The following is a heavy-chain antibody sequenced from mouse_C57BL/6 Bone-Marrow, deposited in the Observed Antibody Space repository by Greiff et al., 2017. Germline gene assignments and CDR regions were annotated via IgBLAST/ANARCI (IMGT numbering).Heavy chain of an antibody. CDR2: INPSSGDT. CDR1: GYTFTSYW. CDR3: TRSDGYYGYFDV. V-gene: IGHV1-7*01. Sequence: QVQLQQSGAELAKPGASVKLSCKASGYTFTSYWMHWVKQRPGPGLEWIGYINPSSGDTKYNQKFKDKATLTADKSSSTAYMQLSSMTYDDSTVYYCTRSDGYYGYFDVWGTGTTVTVSS. J-gene: IGHJ1*03. D-gene: IGHD2-3*01.